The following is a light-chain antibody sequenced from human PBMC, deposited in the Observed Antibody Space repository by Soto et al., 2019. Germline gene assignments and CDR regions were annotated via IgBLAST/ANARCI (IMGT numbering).Light chain of an antibody. CDR3: TSFTSSSTPFV. V-gene: IGLV2-14*01. CDR1: SSDVGGGNY. J-gene: IGLJ1*01. CDR2: EVT. Sequence: QSALTQPASVSGSPGQSITISCTGTSSDVGGGNYVSWYQQYPGKAPKVIIYEVTTRPSGVSNRFSGSKSGNTASLTISGLQAEDEADYYCTSFTSSSTPFVFGVGTKLTVL.